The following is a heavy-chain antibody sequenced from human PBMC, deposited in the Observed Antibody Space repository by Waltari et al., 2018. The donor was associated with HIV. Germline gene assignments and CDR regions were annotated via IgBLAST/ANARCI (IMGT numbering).Heavy chain of an antibody. CDR3: ARGGRKWTHPYYWLDP. Sequence: EVQLLESGGGLVQPGGSLRLSCAASGFTFSSFAMNWVRQAPGKGLEWVSSISVRGGTTYYAESVKGRFTISRDTSKITLYLQMNSLRAEDTAVYYCARGGRKWTHPYYWLDPWGQGTLVTVSS. D-gene: IGHD1-26*01. CDR2: ISVRGGTT. V-gene: IGHV3-23*01. J-gene: IGHJ5*02. CDR1: GFTFSSFA.